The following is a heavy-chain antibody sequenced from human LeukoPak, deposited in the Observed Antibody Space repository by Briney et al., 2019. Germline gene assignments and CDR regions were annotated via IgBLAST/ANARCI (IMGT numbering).Heavy chain of an antibody. CDR1: GFTFSDYY. D-gene: IGHD3-3*01. Sequence: GGSLRLSCAASGFTFSDYYMSWIRQAPGKGLEWVSYISSGSSYTNYADSVKGRFTISRDNAKNSLYLQMNSLRAEDTAVYYCARGGGPEWAFDIWGQGTMVTVSS. V-gene: IGHV3-11*05. CDR2: ISSGSSYT. J-gene: IGHJ3*02. CDR3: ARGGGPEWAFDI.